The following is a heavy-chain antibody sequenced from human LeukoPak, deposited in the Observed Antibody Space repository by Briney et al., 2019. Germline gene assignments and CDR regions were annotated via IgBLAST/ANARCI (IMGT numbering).Heavy chain of an antibody. CDR1: GYTFTGYY. Sequence: ASVKVSCKASGYTFTGYYMHWVRQAPGQGLEWMGWINPNSGGTNYAQKFQGRVTMTRDTSISTAYMELSRLRSDDTAVYYCARVEGNRNDGTFDYWGQGTLVTVSS. D-gene: IGHD1-1*01. CDR3: ARVEGNRNDGTFDY. J-gene: IGHJ4*02. V-gene: IGHV1-2*02. CDR2: INPNSGGT.